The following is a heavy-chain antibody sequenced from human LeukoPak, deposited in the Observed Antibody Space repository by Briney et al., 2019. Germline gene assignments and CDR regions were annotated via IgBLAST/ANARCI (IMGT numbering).Heavy chain of an antibody. CDR3: ATGRQMGY. J-gene: IGHJ4*02. V-gene: IGHV3-7*03. D-gene: IGHD5-24*01. Sequence: GGSLRLSCAVSGFTFSSFWMSWVRQAPGMGLEWVANIKQDGSEKYYVDSVKGRFTISRDNAKNSLFLQMNSLRAEDTAVYYCATGRQMGYWGQGTLVTVSS. CDR1: GFTFSSFW. CDR2: IKQDGSEK.